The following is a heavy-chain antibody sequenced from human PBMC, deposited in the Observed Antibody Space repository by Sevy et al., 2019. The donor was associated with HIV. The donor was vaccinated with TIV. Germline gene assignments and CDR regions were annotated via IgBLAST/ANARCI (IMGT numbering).Heavy chain of an antibody. Sequence: GGSLRLSCVASGFTFSNYGTHWVRQAPGKGLEWVAITSYNEGGENYADSVKGRFTISRDNSKNTVYLQMYRLTTEDTGVSYCAKDTGSSGYDHYGLDVRGQGTTVTVSS. V-gene: IGHV3-30*18. J-gene: IGHJ6*02. CDR1: GFTFSNYG. D-gene: IGHD6-19*01. CDR3: AKDTGSSGYDHYGLDV. CDR2: TSYNEGGE.